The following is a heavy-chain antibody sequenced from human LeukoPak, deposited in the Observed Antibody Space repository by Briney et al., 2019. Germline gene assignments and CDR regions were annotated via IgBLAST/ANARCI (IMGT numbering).Heavy chain of an antibody. Sequence: GASVKVSCKAPGGTFSIYAISWVRQAPGQGLEWMGGIIPIFGTANYAQKFQGRVTITADESTSTAYMELSSLRSEDTAVYYCARDLSDIVVVPAAIAWFDPWGQGTLVTVSS. J-gene: IGHJ5*02. CDR3: ARDLSDIVVVPAAIAWFDP. V-gene: IGHV1-69*13. CDR1: GGTFSIYA. D-gene: IGHD2-2*02. CDR2: IIPIFGTA.